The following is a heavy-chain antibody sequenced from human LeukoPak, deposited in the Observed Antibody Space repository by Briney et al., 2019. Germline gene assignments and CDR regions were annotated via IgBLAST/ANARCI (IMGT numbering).Heavy chain of an antibody. CDR3: ARPDYSDDSGDNDAFDI. CDR1: GNRFTTYW. Sequence: EASLKISCTGSGNRFTTYWIAWVRQIPGKALESMGIIYPGDSDTRYSPSFQRQVTISVDKSINTAYLQWRSLKASDTAMYYCARPDYSDDSGDNDAFDIWGQGTMVIVSS. V-gene: IGHV5-51*01. CDR2: IYPGDSDT. J-gene: IGHJ3*02. D-gene: IGHD3-22*01.